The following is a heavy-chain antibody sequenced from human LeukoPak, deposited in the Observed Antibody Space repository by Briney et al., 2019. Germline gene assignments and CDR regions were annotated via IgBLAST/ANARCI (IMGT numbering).Heavy chain of an antibody. CDR2: IYSSGNT. CDR1: GDSINNYY. CDR3: ASTSHRYSSGWYGADY. Sequence: PSETLSLTCTVSGDSINNYYWGWIRQPAGKGLEWIGRIYSSGNTDYTSSLKSRVTMSIDTSNNHFSLKLSSVTAADTAVYYCASTSHRYSSGWYGADYWGQGTLVTVSS. J-gene: IGHJ4*02. V-gene: IGHV4-4*07. D-gene: IGHD6-19*01.